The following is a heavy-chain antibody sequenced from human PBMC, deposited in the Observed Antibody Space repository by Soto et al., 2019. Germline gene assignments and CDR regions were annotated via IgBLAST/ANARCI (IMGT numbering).Heavy chain of an antibody. CDR3: ARPIPATYKAVLQH. V-gene: IGHV1-8*02. CDR2: MNPNSGNT. J-gene: IGHJ1*01. Sequence: ASVKVSCKASGGTFSSYAINWVRPAPGQGLERMGWMNPNSGNTGFAQKFQGRVTMTRNTCRNTAYMELSSLRSEDTAVYYCARPIPATYKAVLQHWGQGTLVTVSS. CDR1: GGTFSSYA. D-gene: IGHD3-3*02.